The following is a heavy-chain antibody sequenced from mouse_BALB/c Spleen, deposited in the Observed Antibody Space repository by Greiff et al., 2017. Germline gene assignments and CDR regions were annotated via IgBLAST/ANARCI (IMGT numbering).Heavy chain of an antibody. J-gene: IGHJ3*01. Sequence: EVQLQQSGPGLVKPSQSLSLTCSVTGYSITSGYYWNWIRQFPGNKLEWMGYISYDGSNNYNPSLKNRISITRDTSKNQFFLKLNSVTTEDTATYYCAEYDYDERTWFAYWGQGTLVTVSA. CDR3: AEYDYDERTWFAY. CDR1: GYSITSGYY. V-gene: IGHV3-6*02. CDR2: ISYDGSN. D-gene: IGHD2-4*01.